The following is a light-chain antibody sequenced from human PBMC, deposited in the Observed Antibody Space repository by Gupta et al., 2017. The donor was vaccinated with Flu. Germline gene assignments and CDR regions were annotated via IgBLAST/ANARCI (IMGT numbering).Light chain of an antibody. Sequence: ISFMFRQSLFYSDGYTFLRWFQQRPCLSPSGLICDVSHRESWVPDIFSGSGSCTAFTLKISRVEAEDFGVCYCMQGSRWPWAFGQVTKVEIK. CDR1: QSLFYSDGYTF. CDR2: DVS. J-gene: IGKJ1*01. V-gene: IGKV2-30*01. CDR3: MQGSRWPWA.